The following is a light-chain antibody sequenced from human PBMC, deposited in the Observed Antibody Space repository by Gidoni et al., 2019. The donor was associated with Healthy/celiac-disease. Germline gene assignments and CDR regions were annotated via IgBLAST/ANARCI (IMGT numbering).Light chain of an antibody. CDR1: QSVSSS. CDR3: QQRSNWPPRVT. V-gene: IGKV3-11*01. CDR2: DAS. J-gene: IGKJ4*01. Sequence: EIVLTQSPATLSLSPGERATLSCRASQSVSSSLDWYQQKPGQAPRLRIYDASNRATGIPARFSGSGSGTDFILPISSLEPEDFAVYYCQQRSNWPPRVTFGGGTKVEIK.